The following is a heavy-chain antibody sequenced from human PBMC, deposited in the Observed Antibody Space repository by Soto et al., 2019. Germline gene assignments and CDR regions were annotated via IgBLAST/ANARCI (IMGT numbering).Heavy chain of an antibody. J-gene: IGHJ4*02. Sequence: EVKLLESGGGLVQPGGSLRLSCGVSGFTVTSNGVSWVRQAPGKGLEWVSAISPNGQGIWYADSVKGRFTISRDISRNTVFLQMDSLRAEDTAVYYCGQDRQYPRDYFHYWGQGTLVTVSS. CDR1: GFTVTSNG. CDR3: GQDRQYPRDYFHY. D-gene: IGHD4-4*01. CDR2: ISPNGQGI. V-gene: IGHV3-23*01.